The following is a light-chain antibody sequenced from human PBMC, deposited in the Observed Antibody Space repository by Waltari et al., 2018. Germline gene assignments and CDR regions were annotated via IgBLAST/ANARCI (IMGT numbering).Light chain of an antibody. Sequence: EIAMTQSPATLSVSPGERATLSCRASQSLGSNLAWYQQKPGHAPRLLIYAASTRATGIPARFSGSGSGTEFTLTISSLQSEDFAIYYCQQYNDWPPTWTFGQGTKVEIK. CDR3: QQYNDWPPTWT. J-gene: IGKJ1*01. V-gene: IGKV3-15*01. CDR2: AAS. CDR1: QSLGSN.